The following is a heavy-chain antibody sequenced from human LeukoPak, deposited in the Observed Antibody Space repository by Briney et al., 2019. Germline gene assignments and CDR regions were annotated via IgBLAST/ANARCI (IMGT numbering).Heavy chain of an antibody. CDR1: GFTVSSNY. CDR3: ARDPYYYDSSGNY. Sequence: GGSLRLSYAASGFTVSSNYMSWVRQAPGKGLEWVSVIYSGGSTYYADSVKGRFTISRDNSKNTLYLQMNSLRAEDTAVYYCARDPYYYDSSGNYWGQGTLVTVSS. V-gene: IGHV3-53*01. J-gene: IGHJ4*02. D-gene: IGHD3-22*01. CDR2: IYSGGST.